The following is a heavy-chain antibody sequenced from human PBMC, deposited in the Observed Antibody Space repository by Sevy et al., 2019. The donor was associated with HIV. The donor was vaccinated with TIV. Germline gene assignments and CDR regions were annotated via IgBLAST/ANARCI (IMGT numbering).Heavy chain of an antibody. J-gene: IGHJ4*02. V-gene: IGHV3-30*18. Sequence: GGSLRLSCAASGFTFSSYGMHWVRQAPGKGLEWVAVISYDGNNKYYSDSVKGRFTISRDNSENTVYLQMNSLRPEDTALYYCAKPDIVGATRLGYFDYWGQGTLVTVSS. CDR1: GFTFSSYG. CDR3: AKPDIVGATRLGYFDY. CDR2: ISYDGNNK. D-gene: IGHD1-26*01.